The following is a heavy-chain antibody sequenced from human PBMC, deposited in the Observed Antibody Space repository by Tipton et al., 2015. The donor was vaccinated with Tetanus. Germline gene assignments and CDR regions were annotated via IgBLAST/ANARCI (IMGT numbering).Heavy chain of an antibody. CDR2: ISSTGGKT. CDR3: AKDCITGICYPEH. V-gene: IGHV3-23*01. D-gene: IGHD2-8*01. Sequence: SLRLSCAASGFPFSSSAMSWVRQTPGRGLEWVSTISSTGGKTYYADSVKGLFTISRDNSKNTQFLQLDSLRVEDTAIYFCAKDCITGICYPEHWGQGTLVTVSS. J-gene: IGHJ4*02. CDR1: GFPFSSSA.